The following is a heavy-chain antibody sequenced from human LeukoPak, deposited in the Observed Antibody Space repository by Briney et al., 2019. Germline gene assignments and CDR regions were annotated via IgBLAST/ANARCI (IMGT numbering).Heavy chain of an antibody. J-gene: IGHJ4*02. D-gene: IGHD4-23*01. CDR1: GFTVSTNY. V-gene: IGHV3-53*04. CDR2: IYSGGST. CDR3: ARDTVVTPRGFAY. Sequence: HPGGSLSLSCAASGFTVSTNYMSWVRQAPGKGLEWVSVIYSGGSTYYADSVKGRFTISRHNSQNTVYLQMNSLTAEDTAVYYCARDTVVTPRGFAYWGQGTLVTVSS.